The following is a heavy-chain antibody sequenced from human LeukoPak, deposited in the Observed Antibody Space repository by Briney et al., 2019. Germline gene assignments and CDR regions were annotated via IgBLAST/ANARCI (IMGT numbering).Heavy chain of an antibody. D-gene: IGHD6-13*01. CDR3: ARDLIAAAGTAGY. CDR2: IYSGGST. Sequence: PGGSLRLSCAASGFTVSSNYMSWVRQAPGKGLEWVSVIYSGGSTYYADSVKGRFTISRDNSKNTLYLQMNSLRAEDPAVYYCARDLIAAAGTAGYWGQGTLVTVSS. V-gene: IGHV3-66*02. CDR1: GFTVSSNY. J-gene: IGHJ4*02.